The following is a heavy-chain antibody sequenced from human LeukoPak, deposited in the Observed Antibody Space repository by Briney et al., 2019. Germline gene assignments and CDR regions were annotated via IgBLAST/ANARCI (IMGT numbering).Heavy chain of an antibody. CDR1: GFTFSSYG. CDR2: ISYDGSNK. D-gene: IGHD6-19*01. V-gene: IGHV3-30*18. Sequence: GGSLRLSCAASGFTFSSYGMHWVRQAPGKGLEWVAVISYDGSNKYYADSVKGRFTISRDNSKNTLYLQMNSLRAEDTAVYYCAKDQGGWYRFYYYGMDVWGQGTTVTVSS. CDR3: AKDQGGWYRFYYYGMDV. J-gene: IGHJ6*02.